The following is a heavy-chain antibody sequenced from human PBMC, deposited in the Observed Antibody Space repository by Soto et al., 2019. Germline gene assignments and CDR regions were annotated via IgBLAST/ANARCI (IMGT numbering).Heavy chain of an antibody. Sequence: ASVKVSCKASGYTFSTYYMHWVRQAPGQGYEWMGIINPSGGSTTYAQKFQGRVTMTRDTSTTTVYMELSSLKSEDTAMYYCAKDISEGSGWYAFDYWGQGTLVTVSS. V-gene: IGHV1-46*01. CDR2: INPSGGST. J-gene: IGHJ4*02. CDR1: GYTFSTYY. D-gene: IGHD6-19*01. CDR3: AKDISEGSGWYAFDY.